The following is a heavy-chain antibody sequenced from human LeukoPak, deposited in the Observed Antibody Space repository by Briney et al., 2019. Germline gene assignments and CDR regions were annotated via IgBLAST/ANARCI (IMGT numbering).Heavy chain of an antibody. J-gene: IGHJ4*02. V-gene: IGHV3-23*01. CDR2: MDRGVGST. Sequence: GGPLRLSCAASGFTFSLYDKSWVRQAPGKGLECVSAMDRGVGSTYYADPVKGRFTISRDNSKNTLYLQMNNLRADDTAVYYCVKKGQADDYGNPDWGQGALVPVPP. CDR1: GFTFSLYD. CDR3: VKKGQADDYGNPD. D-gene: IGHD4-17*01.